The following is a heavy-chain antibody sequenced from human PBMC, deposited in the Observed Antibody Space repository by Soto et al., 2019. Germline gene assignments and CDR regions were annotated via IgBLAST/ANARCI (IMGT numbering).Heavy chain of an antibody. J-gene: IGHJ5*02. V-gene: IGHV1-69*01. Sequence: QVQLVQSGAEVKKPGSSVKVSCKASGGTFSSYAISWVRQAPGQGLEWMGGIIPIFGTANYAQKFQGRVTITADESTSTAYMELSSLRSEDTAVYYCARGGPYCSCGSCYPFGTGFDPWGQGTLVTVSS. CDR2: IIPIFGTA. CDR3: ARGGPYCSCGSCYPFGTGFDP. D-gene: IGHD2-15*01. CDR1: GGTFSSYA.